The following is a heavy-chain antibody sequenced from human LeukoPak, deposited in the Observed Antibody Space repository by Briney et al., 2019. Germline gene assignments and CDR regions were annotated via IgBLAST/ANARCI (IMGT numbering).Heavy chain of an antibody. V-gene: IGHV4-39*01. CDR1: GYSISSSYY. D-gene: IGHD4-17*01. J-gene: IGHJ3*02. Sequence: SETLSLTCTVSGYSISSSYYWGWIRPPPGKGLEWIGSIYYSGSTYYNPSLKSRVTISVDTSKNQFSLKLSSVTAADTAVYYCARRDYEYLDAFDIWGQGTMVTVSS. CDR2: IYYSGST. CDR3: ARRDYEYLDAFDI.